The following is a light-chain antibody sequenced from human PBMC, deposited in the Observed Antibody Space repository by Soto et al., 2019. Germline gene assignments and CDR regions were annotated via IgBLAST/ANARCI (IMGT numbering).Light chain of an antibody. CDR2: GVS. J-gene: IGKJ4*01. CDR1: QIIDSY. Sequence: DIHMTQSPSSLYASIGDRVTITFRASQIIDSYLNWYQQKGGKAPKLLIYGVSKLQSGVPPRFSGSGSGTEFTLTITGLQPEDFATYYCQQSYSSPLLAFGGGTKVDNK. CDR3: QQSYSSPLLA. V-gene: IGKV1-39*01.